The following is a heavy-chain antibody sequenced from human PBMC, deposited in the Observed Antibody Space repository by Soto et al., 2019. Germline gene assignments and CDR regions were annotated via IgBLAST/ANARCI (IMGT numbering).Heavy chain of an antibody. CDR1: GYTFISYG. J-gene: IGHJ4*02. V-gene: IGHV1-18*01. CDR3: ARERGGYSYGDC. CDR2: VNIYNDKT. D-gene: IGHD5-18*01. Sequence: QVQLVQSGPEVKKPGASVKVSCQASGYTFISYGINWVRQAPGQGLEWMGWVNIYNDKTNYAQKFQGRVTMTTDTSTSTAYLEPKSLRSDDTAVYYCARERGGYSYGDCWGQGTLVTVSS.